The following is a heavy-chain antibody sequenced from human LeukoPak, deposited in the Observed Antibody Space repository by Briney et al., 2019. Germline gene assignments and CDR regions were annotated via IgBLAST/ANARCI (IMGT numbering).Heavy chain of an antibody. CDR1: GLSVSSKY. J-gene: IGHJ6*03. CDR3: ASLMTTTHYYYMDV. V-gene: IGHV3-53*01. Sequence: GGSLRLSCAASGLSVSSKYMSWVRQAPGKGLEWVLGIFSGDSAYHADSVKGRFTISRDNSKNTLYLQMNSLRPEDTAVYFCASLMTTTHYYYMDVWGKGTTVTVSS. CDR2: IFSGDSA. D-gene: IGHD1-1*01.